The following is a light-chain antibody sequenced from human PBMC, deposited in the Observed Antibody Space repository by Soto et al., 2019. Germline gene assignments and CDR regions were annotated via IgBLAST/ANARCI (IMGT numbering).Light chain of an antibody. CDR2: DVF. CDR1: QDITNC. V-gene: IGKV1-33*01. J-gene: IGKJ3*01. CDR3: QQCHLRPFT. Sequence: DIQMTQSPPSLSASVGDRVTITCQASQDITNCLHWYQQKPGKAPKLLIYDVFNLQTGVPSRFSGRASGTDFSFTITSLLPEDGATYFCQQCHLRPFTFGPGTAVSVK.